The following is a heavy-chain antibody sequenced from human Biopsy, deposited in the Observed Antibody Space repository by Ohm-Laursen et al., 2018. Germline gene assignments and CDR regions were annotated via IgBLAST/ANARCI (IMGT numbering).Heavy chain of an antibody. V-gene: IGHV1-18*01. CDR2: ISAYNGNR. D-gene: IGHD3-22*01. CDR1: GYSFISNG. J-gene: IGHJ6*02. Sequence: GSSVKVSCKTSGYSFISNGISWVRKAPGQGLEWMGWISAYNGNRNYAQKFQGRATMTTDKYTSTAYMELRSLRSEDTAVYFCAREEDNSGYDYYGMDVWGQGTTVTVSS. CDR3: AREEDNSGYDYYGMDV.